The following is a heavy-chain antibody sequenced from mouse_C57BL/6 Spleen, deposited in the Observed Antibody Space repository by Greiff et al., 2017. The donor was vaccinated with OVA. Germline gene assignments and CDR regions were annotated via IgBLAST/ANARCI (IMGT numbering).Heavy chain of an antibody. Sequence: EVQLQQSGPELVKPGASVKISCKASGYSFTGYYMNWVKQSPEKSLEWIGEINPSTGGTTYNQKFKAKATLTVDKSSSTAYMQLKSLTSEDSAVYYCARWPSYYSNYGWYFDVWGTGTTVTVSS. J-gene: IGHJ1*03. CDR3: ARWPSYYSNYGWYFDV. V-gene: IGHV1-42*01. D-gene: IGHD2-5*01. CDR2: INPSTGGT. CDR1: GYSFTGYY.